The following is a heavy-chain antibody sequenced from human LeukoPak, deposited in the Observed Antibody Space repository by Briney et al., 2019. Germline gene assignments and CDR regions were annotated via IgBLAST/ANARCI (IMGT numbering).Heavy chain of an antibody. CDR2: ISAYNGNT. J-gene: IGHJ4*02. Sequence: ASVRVSCKASGYTFTGYYIHWVRQAPGQGLEWMGWISAYNGNTNYAQKLQGRVTMTTDTSTSTAYMELRSLRSDDTAVYYCARLLEAAAEAYDYWGQGTLVTVSS. D-gene: IGHD6-13*01. V-gene: IGHV1-18*04. CDR3: ARLLEAAAEAYDY. CDR1: GYTFTGYY.